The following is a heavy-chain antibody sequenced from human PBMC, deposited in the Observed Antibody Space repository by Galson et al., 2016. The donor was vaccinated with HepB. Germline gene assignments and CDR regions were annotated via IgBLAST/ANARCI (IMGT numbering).Heavy chain of an antibody. CDR3: TRPSWNHGLDS. CDR2: IKSQSAGAST. D-gene: IGHD1-14*01. V-gene: IGHV3-15*01. Sequence: SLRLSCAASGFSLINAWMSWVRQAPGKGLEWVGRIKSQSAGASTDYAAPLKGRFTISRDDSKNTLYLQVDSLKTEDTAIYYCTRPSWNHGLDSWGQGTLVTVSS. CDR1: GFSLINAW. J-gene: IGHJ4*02.